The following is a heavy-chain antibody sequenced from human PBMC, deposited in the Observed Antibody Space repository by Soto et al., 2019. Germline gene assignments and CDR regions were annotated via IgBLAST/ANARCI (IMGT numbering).Heavy chain of an antibody. V-gene: IGHV1-18*01. Sequence: QVQLVQSGAEVKKPGASVKVSCKASGYTFTSYGISWVRQAPGQGLEWMGWISAYNGNTNYAQKLQGRVTMTTDTATSTAYMELRIRRSDDTAVYYCASSLLVGYGLEGESDWGQGTLVTVSS. J-gene: IGHJ4*02. D-gene: IGHD5-18*01. CDR3: ASSLLVGYGLEGESD. CDR1: GYTFTSYG. CDR2: ISAYNGNT.